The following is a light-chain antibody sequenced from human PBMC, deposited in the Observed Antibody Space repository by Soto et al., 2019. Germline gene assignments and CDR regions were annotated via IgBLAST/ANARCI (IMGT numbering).Light chain of an antibody. Sequence: DAVLTQSPLSLPVTLGQPASISCRSSQSLVESDGNTYLSWFQQRPGQSPRRLTYKVSNRDSGVPDRFSGSGSGTGFTLKISRVEAEDVGVYYCMQNTHWPHTFGQGTKLEIK. CDR2: KVS. V-gene: IGKV2-30*01. CDR3: MQNTHWPHT. CDR1: QSLVESDGNTY. J-gene: IGKJ2*01.